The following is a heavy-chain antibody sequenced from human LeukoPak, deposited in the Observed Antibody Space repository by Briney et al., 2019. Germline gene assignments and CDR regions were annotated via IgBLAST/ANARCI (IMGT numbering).Heavy chain of an antibody. Sequence: PGGSLRLSCTASVFTLSTYAMSWVRQAPGKGLEWVSGISAGKGNTYYADSVKGRFTISRDNSKNTLYLQMNSLRVEDTAVYYCAELGITMIGGVWGKGTTVTISS. CDR1: VFTLSTYA. CDR2: ISAGKGNT. J-gene: IGHJ6*04. V-gene: IGHV3-23*01. CDR3: AELGITMIGGV. D-gene: IGHD3-10*02.